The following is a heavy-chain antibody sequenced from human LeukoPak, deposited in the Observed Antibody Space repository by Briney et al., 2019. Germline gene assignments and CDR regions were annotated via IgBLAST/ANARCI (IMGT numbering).Heavy chain of an antibody. CDR3: AKERCSTSCYLFDP. D-gene: IGHD2-2*01. V-gene: IGHV3-23*01. CDR1: GFAFSTYA. CDR2: LSASDEST. Sequence: AGGSLRLSCAASGFAFSTYAMNWVRQAPGKGLEWVSALSASDESTYYADSVKGRFTISRDKSTNTVYLQMNSLRAEDTAVYYCAKERCSTSCYLFDPWGQGTLVTVSS. J-gene: IGHJ5*02.